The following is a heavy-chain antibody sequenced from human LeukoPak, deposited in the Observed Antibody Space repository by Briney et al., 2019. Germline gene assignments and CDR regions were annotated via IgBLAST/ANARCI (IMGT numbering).Heavy chain of an antibody. CDR3: ARSGYNRFDY. CDR1: GFSFSTYA. V-gene: IGHV3-23*01. CDR2: FSGSGGNT. Sequence: GGSLRLSCAASGFSFSTYAMSWVRQAPGKGLEWVSSFSGSGGNTYYADSVKGRFTVSRDDSKNTLYLQMNSLRAEDTAVYYCARSGYNRFDYWGQGTLVTVSS. D-gene: IGHD5-24*01. J-gene: IGHJ4*02.